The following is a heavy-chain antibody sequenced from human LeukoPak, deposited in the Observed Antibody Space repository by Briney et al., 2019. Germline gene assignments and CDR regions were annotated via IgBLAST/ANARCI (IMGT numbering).Heavy chain of an antibody. V-gene: IGHV3-11*01. J-gene: IGHJ4*02. CDR1: GFTFTDYY. CDR2: ISVSGTTM. Sequence: GVSLRLSCATSGFTFTDYYMSWIRQAPGKGLEWVSYISVSGTTMYYADSVKGRFTPSRDNAKNSLYLQMNSLRAEDMALYYCAKGVGKQQLVPRFDYWGQGTLVTVSS. CDR3: AKGVGKQQLVPRFDY. D-gene: IGHD6-13*01.